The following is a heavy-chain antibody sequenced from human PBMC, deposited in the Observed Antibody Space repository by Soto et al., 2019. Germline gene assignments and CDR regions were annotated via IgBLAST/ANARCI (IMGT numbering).Heavy chain of an antibody. CDR1: GGSISSYY. J-gene: IGHJ1*01. V-gene: IGHV4-59*01. CDR3: ARAEYPPVYFQH. D-gene: IGHD2-2*02. Sequence: SETLSLTCTVSGGSISSYYWSWIRQPPGKGLEWIGYIYYSGSTNYNPSLKSRVTISVDTSKNQFSLKLSSVTAADTAVYYCARAEYPPVYFQHWGQGTLVTVSS. CDR2: IYYSGST.